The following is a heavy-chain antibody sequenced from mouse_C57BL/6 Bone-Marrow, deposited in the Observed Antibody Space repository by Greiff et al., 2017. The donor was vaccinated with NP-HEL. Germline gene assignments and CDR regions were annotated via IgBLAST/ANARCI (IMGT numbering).Heavy chain of an antibody. V-gene: IGHV1-82*01. CDR3: ARRDLVVALDLYFDY. D-gene: IGHD1-1*01. J-gene: IGHJ2*01. CDR2: IYPGDGDT. CDR1: GYAFSSSW. Sequence: QVQLQQSGPELVKPGASVKISCKASGYAFSSSWMNWVKQRPGKGLEWIGRIYPGDGDTNYNGKFKGKATLTADKSSSTAYMQLSSLTSEDSAVYFWARRDLVVALDLYFDYGGQGTTLTVSS.